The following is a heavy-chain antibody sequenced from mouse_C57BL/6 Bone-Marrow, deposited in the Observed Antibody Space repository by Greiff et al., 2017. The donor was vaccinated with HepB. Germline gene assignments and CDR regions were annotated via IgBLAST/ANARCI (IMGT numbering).Heavy chain of an antibody. V-gene: IGHV1-59*01. J-gene: IGHJ1*03. CDR3: ARHYYGSSQYFDV. CDR1: GYTFTSYW. Sequence: QVQLQQPGAELVRPGTSVKLSCKASGYTFTSYWMHWVKQRPGQGLEWIGVIDPSDSYTNYNQKFKGKATLTVDTSSSTAYMQLSSLTSEDSAVYYCARHYYGSSQYFDVWGTGTTVTVSS. CDR2: IDPSDSYT. D-gene: IGHD1-1*01.